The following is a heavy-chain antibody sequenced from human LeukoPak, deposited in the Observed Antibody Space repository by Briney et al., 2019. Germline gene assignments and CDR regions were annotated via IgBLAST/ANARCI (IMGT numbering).Heavy chain of an antibody. J-gene: IGHJ6*03. CDR3: ARSPFPTHHNAYYYMDV. V-gene: IGHV1-69*01. CDR1: GGTFSSYA. CDR2: IIPIFGTA. D-gene: IGHD1-1*01. Sequence: GSSVKVSCKASGGTFSSYAISWVRQAPGQGLEWMGGIIPIFGTANYAQKFQGRVTITADESTSTAYMELSSLRSEDPAVYYCARSPFPTHHNAYYYMDVWGKGTTVTVSS.